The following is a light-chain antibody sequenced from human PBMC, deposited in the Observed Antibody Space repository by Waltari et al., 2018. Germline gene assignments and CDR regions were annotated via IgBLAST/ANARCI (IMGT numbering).Light chain of an antibody. Sequence: QSVLTQPPSASGSPGQRVTISCFGSSSNIGTNTVKWYQQLPGTAPQLPLYNNNGRPSGVPARFSGSKSGTSASRAITGLQSEDEANYHCAAWDDSLDGLVFGGGTKLTVL. CDR1: SSNIGTNT. J-gene: IGLJ2*01. CDR3: AAWDDSLDGLV. V-gene: IGLV1-44*01. CDR2: NNN.